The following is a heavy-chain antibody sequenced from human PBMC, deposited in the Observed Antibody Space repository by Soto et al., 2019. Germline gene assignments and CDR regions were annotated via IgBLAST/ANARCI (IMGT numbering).Heavy chain of an antibody. CDR2: IIPISGTA. CDR1: GGTFSSYA. V-gene: IGHV1-69*01. CDR3: ARSQGSSTSLEIYYYYYYGMDV. J-gene: IGHJ6*02. D-gene: IGHD2-2*01. Sequence: QVQLVQSGAEVKKPGSSVKVSCKASGGTFSSYAISWVRQAPGQGLEWMGGIIPISGTAKYAQKFQGRVTITADESTSKAYMELSSLRSEDTAVYYCARSQGSSTSLEIYYYYYYGMDVWGQGTTVTVSS.